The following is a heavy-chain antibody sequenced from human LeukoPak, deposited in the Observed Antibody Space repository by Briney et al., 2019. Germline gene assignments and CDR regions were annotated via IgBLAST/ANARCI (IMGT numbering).Heavy chain of an antibody. D-gene: IGHD5-18*01. CDR3: ARGNGYSYGFLYFDY. CDR2: INHSGST. Sequence: SETLSLTCAVYGGSFSGYYWSWIRQPPGKGLEWIGEINHSGSTNYNPSLKSRVTISVDTSKNQFSLKLSSVTAADTAVYYCARGNGYSYGFLYFDYWGQGTLVTVSS. CDR1: GGSFSGYY. J-gene: IGHJ4*02. V-gene: IGHV4-34*01.